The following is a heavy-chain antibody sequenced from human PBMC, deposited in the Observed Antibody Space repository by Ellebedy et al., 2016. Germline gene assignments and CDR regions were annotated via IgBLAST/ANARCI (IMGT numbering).Heavy chain of an antibody. V-gene: IGHV3-43*01. Sequence: GGSLRLSCAASGFTFDDYTMHWVRQAPGKGLEWVSLISWDGGSTYYADSVKGRFTISRDNAKNSLYLQMNSLRAEDTALYYCAKDGFYDILTGSFDYWGQGTLVTVSS. CDR3: AKDGFYDILTGSFDY. D-gene: IGHD3-9*01. CDR1: GFTFDDYT. J-gene: IGHJ4*02. CDR2: ISWDGGST.